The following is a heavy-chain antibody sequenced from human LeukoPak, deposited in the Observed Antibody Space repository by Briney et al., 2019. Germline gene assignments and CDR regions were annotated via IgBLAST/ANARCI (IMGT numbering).Heavy chain of an antibody. V-gene: IGHV1-46*01. D-gene: IGHD3-9*01. CDR3: ARDQVELRYFDWLLGNWFDP. Sequence: ASVKVSCKASGYTFTSYYMHWVRQAPGQGLEWMGIINPSGGSTSYAQKLQGRVTMTRDTSTSTAYMELRSLRSDDTAVYYCARDQVELRYFDWLLGNWFDPWGQGTLVTVSS. J-gene: IGHJ5*02. CDR2: INPSGGST. CDR1: GYTFTSYY.